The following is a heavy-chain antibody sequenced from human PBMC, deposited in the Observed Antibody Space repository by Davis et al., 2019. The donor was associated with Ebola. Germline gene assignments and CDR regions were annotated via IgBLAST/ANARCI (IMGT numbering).Heavy chain of an antibody. D-gene: IGHD5-24*01. CDR3: ARGGRWLTWGT. CDR1: GESFSGYY. Sequence: MPSETLSLTCAVYGESFSGYYWSWIRQPPGKGLEWIGEINHSGSTNYNPSLKSRLTISVDTSKNQFSLKLSSVTAADTAVYYCARGGRWLTWGTWGQGTLVTVSS. CDR2: INHSGST. J-gene: IGHJ5*02. V-gene: IGHV4-34*01.